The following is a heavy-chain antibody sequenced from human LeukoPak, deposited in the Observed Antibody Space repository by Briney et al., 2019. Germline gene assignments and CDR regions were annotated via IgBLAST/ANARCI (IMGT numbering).Heavy chain of an antibody. Sequence: SETLSLTCTVPGRSISSYYWSWIRQPPGNGLEWVGYIYYSGSTNYNPSLKSRVTISVDTSKNQFSLKLSSVTAADTAVYYCARESNLFGVADDAFDIWGQGTMVTVSS. D-gene: IGHD3-3*01. CDR2: IYYSGST. CDR1: GRSISSYY. V-gene: IGHV4-59*01. CDR3: ARESNLFGVADDAFDI. J-gene: IGHJ3*02.